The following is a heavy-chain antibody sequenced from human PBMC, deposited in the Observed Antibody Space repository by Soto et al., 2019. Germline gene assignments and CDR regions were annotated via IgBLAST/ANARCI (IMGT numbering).Heavy chain of an antibody. J-gene: IGHJ3*02. Sequence: GGSLRLSCAASGFTVSSNYMSWVRQAPGKGLEWVSVIYSGGSTYYADSVKGRFTISRHNSKSTLYLQMNSLRAEDTAVYYCARAVQYYYDSSGYYPGAFDIWGQGTMVTVSS. CDR2: IYSGGST. D-gene: IGHD3-22*01. V-gene: IGHV3-53*04. CDR1: GFTVSSNY. CDR3: ARAVQYYYDSSGYYPGAFDI.